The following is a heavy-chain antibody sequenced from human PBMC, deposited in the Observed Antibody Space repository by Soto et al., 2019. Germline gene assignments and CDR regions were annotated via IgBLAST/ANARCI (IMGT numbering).Heavy chain of an antibody. V-gene: IGHV3-7*05. Sequence: PGGSLRLSCAASGFSLSSFLMRWVRQAPGKGLEWVATITTDGSGSYYVGSVEGRFTVSRDNAKNSLYLQMNSLRAEDTAVYYCARGGRAAFDIWGHGTMVTVSS. D-gene: IGHD3-10*01. J-gene: IGHJ3*02. CDR1: GFSLSSFL. CDR3: ARGGRAAFDI. CDR2: ITTDGSGS.